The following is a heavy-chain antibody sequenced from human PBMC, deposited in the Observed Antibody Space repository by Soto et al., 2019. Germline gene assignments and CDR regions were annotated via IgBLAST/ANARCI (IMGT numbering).Heavy chain of an antibody. V-gene: IGHV4-31*02. Sequence: QVRLQEWGPGLVKPSQTLSLKCSVSGGSITTGGRYWSWIRQLPGKGLEWIGDIYYSGNTYYNASLKIRVTFSVEAAKNQFSLKLSSVTAADTAVYYCAQALVFTGGDGFDIWGQGRLVTVSS. D-gene: IGHD1-1*01. CDR3: AQALVFTGGDGFDI. CDR2: IYYSGNT. J-gene: IGHJ3*02. CDR1: GGSITTGGRY.